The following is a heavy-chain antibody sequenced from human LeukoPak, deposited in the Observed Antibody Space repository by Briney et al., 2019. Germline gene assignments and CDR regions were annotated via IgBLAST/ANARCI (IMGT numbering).Heavy chain of an antibody. V-gene: IGHV4-59*01. J-gene: IGHJ6*03. D-gene: IGHD6-13*01. CDR1: GGSISSYY. Sequence: SETLPLTCTVSGGSISSYYWSWIRQPPGKGLEWIGYIYYSGSTNYNPSLKSRVTISVDTSKNQFSLKLSSVTAADTAVYYCARCLYSSQPYYYYYMDVWGKGTTVTVSS. CDR2: IYYSGST. CDR3: ARCLYSSQPYYYYYMDV.